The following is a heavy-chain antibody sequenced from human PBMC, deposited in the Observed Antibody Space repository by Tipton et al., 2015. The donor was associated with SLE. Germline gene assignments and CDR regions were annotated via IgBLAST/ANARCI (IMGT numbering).Heavy chain of an antibody. D-gene: IGHD6-13*01. J-gene: IGHJ3*02. CDR3: AKDLGYSSSRAAFDI. Sequence: SLRLSCAASGFTFSSYAMSWVRQAPGKGLEWVSAISGSGGSTYYADSVKGRFTISRDNSKNTLYLQINSLRAEDTAVYYCAKDLGYSSSRAAFDIWGQGTMVTVSS. V-gene: IGHV3-23*01. CDR2: ISGSGGST. CDR1: GFTFSSYA.